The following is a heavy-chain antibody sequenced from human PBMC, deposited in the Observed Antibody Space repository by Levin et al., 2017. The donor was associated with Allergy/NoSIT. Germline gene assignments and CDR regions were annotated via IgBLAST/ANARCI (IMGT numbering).Heavy chain of an antibody. CDR3: VRGADYAFY. D-gene: IGHD4-17*01. Sequence: GGSLRLSCAASGFLFSDYYMSWIRQAPGKGLEWISYISSSNSDIYYADSVKGRFTVSRDNAKNSIYLQMNSLRAEDTAVYYCVRGADYAFYWGQGTLVTVSS. CDR2: ISSSNSDI. CDR1: GFLFSDYY. V-gene: IGHV3-11*01. J-gene: IGHJ4*02.